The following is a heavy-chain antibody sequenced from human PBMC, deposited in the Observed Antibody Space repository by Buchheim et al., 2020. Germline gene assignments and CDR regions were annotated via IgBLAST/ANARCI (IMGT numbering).Heavy chain of an antibody. CDR2: ISGSGDTT. CDR3: AKDRAGIVGLDY. D-gene: IGHD1-26*01. CDR1: GFTFSSYA. J-gene: IGHJ4*02. V-gene: IGHV3-23*01. Sequence: EVQLLESGGGLVRPGGSLRLSCAASGFTFSSYAMNWVRQAPGKGLEWVSTISGSGDTTYYADSVKGRFTISRDNSKNTLYLQMNSLRADDTAAYYCAKDRAGIVGLDYWGQGTL.